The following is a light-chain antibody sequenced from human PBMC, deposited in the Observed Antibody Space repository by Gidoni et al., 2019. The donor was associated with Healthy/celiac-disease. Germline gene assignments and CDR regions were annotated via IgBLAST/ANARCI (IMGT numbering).Light chain of an antibody. V-gene: IGKV3-15*01. J-gene: IGKJ1*01. Sequence: IVMTQSPATLSVSPGERATLSCRASQSVSSNLAWYQQKPGQAPRLLIYGASTRDTGIPARFSGSGSGTEFTLTISSLQSEDFAVYYCQQYNSWPPWTFGQGTKVEIK. CDR2: GAS. CDR1: QSVSSN. CDR3: QQYNSWPPWT.